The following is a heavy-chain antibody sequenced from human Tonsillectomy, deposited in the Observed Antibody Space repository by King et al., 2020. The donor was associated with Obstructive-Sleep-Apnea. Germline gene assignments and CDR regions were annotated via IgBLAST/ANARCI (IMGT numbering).Heavy chain of an antibody. CDR3: ATFRYGGYASWDY. CDR1: GYSITSDYY. J-gene: IGHJ4*02. D-gene: IGHD5-12*01. Sequence: QLQESGPGLVKPSETLSLTCSVSGYSITSDYYWGWIRQPPGTGLEWIGSFYHSGITNYNPSLKSRVSISLDTSKNQFSLRLSSVTAADTAVYYCATFRYGGYASWDYWGQGILVTVSS. CDR2: FYHSGIT. V-gene: IGHV4-38-2*01.